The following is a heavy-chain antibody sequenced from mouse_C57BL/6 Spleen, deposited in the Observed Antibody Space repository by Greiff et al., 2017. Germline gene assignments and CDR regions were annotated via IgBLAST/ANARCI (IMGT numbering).Heavy chain of an antibody. Sequence: EVKLLESGGGLVKPGGSLKLSCAASGFTFSDYGMHWVRQAPEKGLEWVAYISSGSSTIYYADTVKGRFTISRDNAKNTLFLQMTSLRSEDTAMYYCARDMYCGSRYREYYAMDYWGQGTSVTVSS. CDR3: ARDMYCGSRYREYYAMDY. CDR1: GFTFSDYG. J-gene: IGHJ4*01. V-gene: IGHV5-17*01. CDR2: ISSGSSTI. D-gene: IGHD1-1*01.